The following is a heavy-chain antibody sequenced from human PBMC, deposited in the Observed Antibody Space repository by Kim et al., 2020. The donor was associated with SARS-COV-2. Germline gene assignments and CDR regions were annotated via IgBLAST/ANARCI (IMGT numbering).Heavy chain of an antibody. Sequence: GGSLRLSCAASGFTFSSYEMNWVRQAPGKGLEWVSYISSSGSTIYYADSVKGRFTISRDNAKNSLYLQMNSLRAEDTAVYYCARVNSRRITMVRGGTSYYYYGMDVWGQGTTVTVSS. J-gene: IGHJ6*02. V-gene: IGHV3-48*03. CDR2: ISSSGSTI. CDR1: GFTFSSYE. CDR3: ARVNSRRITMVRGGTSYYYYGMDV. D-gene: IGHD3-10*01.